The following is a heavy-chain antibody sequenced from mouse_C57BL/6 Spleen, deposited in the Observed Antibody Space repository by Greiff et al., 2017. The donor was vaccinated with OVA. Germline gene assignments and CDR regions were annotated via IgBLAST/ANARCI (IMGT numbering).Heavy chain of an antibody. CDR3: AREGWDVSWFAY. CDR2: IYPGSGST. CDR1: GYTFTSYW. J-gene: IGHJ3*01. Sequence: QVQLQQPGAELVKPGASVKMSCKASGYTFTSYWITWVKQRPGQGLEWIGDIYPGSGSTNYNEKFKSKATLTVDTSSSTAYMQLSSLTSEDSAVYYCAREGWDVSWFAYWGQGTLVTVSA. V-gene: IGHV1-55*01. D-gene: IGHD1-1*02.